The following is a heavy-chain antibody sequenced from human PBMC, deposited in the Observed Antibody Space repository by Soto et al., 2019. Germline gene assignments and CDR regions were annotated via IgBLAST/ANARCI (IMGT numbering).Heavy chain of an antibody. CDR2: IRTKTDDEAT. V-gene: IGHV3-15*01. CDR3: AKGAPTGTFFDY. CDR1: GFTFYYAW. D-gene: IGHD3-10*01. J-gene: IGHJ4*02. Sequence: EVQLVESGGGLVKPGESLRLSCTASGFTFYYAWMSWVRQAPGKGLEWVARIRTKTDDEATDYAAPVKGRFSVSRDDSKNTVHLQMNSLKTEDTAVYYCAKGAPTGTFFDYWGQGILVTVSS.